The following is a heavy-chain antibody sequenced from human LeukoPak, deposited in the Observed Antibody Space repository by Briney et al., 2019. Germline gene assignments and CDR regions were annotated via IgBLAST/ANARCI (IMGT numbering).Heavy chain of an antibody. CDR2: IYYSGGT. J-gene: IGHJ4*02. Sequence: SETLSLTCTVSGGSISSGDYYWSWIRQPPGKGLEWIGYIYYSGGTYYNPSLKSRITISADTSKNQFSLKLSSVTAADTAVYYCAREGVLRFLEWRYYFDYWGRGTLVTVSS. V-gene: IGHV4-30-4*08. CDR1: GGSISSGDYY. D-gene: IGHD3-3*01. CDR3: AREGVLRFLEWRYYFDY.